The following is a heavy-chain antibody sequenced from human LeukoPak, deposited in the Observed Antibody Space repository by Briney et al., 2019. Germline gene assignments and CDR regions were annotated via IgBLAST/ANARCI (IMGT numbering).Heavy chain of an antibody. CDR1: GGSISSYY. CDR2: IYYSGST. D-gene: IGHD2-2*02. V-gene: IGHV4-59*01. Sequence: PSETLSLTCTASGGSISSYYWSWIRQPPGKGLEWIGYIYYSGSTNYNPSLKSRVTISVDTSKNQFSLKLSSVTAADTAVYYCARGKEPAAIGGGYNWFDPWGQGTLVTVSS. CDR3: ARGKEPAAIGGGYNWFDP. J-gene: IGHJ5*02.